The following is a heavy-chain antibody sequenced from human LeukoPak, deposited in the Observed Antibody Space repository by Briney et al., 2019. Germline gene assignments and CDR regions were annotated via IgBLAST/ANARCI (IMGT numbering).Heavy chain of an antibody. CDR2: INHSGST. CDR3: XXXXXYXXGSYRPGTAFDI. Sequence: SETLSLTCAVYGGSFSGYYWSWIRQPPGKGLEWIGEINHSGSTNYNPSLKSRVTISVDTSKNQFSLKLSSVTAADTAVYYCXXXXXYXXGSYRPGTAFDIWGQGTMVTVSS. J-gene: IGHJ3*02. CDR1: GGSFSGYY. V-gene: IGHV4-34*01. D-gene: IGHD3-16*02.